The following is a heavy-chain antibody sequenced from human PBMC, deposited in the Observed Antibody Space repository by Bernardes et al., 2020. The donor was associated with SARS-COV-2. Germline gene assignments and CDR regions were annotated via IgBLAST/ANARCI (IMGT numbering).Heavy chain of an antibody. V-gene: IGHV3-30*18. D-gene: IGHD3-10*01. CDR3: AKDRSIFWLGEGKNPFHP. J-gene: IGHJ5*02. CDR1: RFSFNNYA. Sequence: GGSLRLSCATSRFSFNNYAMHWVRQAPGKGPEWVAVISYEGSVKYYADSVKGRFTISRDSSKNKLFLEMNSLRADDTAVYYCAKDRSIFWLGEGKNPFHPWGQGTLVTVSS. CDR2: ISYEGSVK.